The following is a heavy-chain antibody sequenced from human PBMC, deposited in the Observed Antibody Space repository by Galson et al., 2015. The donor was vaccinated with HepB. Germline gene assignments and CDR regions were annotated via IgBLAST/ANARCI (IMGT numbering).Heavy chain of an antibody. CDR1: GFTFSSYS. D-gene: IGHD4-11*01. CDR2: ISSSSSTI. Sequence: SLRLSCAASGFTFSSYSMNWVRQAPGKGLEWVSYISSSSSTIYYADSVKGRFTISRDNAKNSLYLQMNSLRAEDTAVYYCARDSTTNSNYEERNSAGYWGQGTLVTVSS. J-gene: IGHJ4*02. CDR3: ARDSTTNSNYEERNSAGY. V-gene: IGHV3-48*01.